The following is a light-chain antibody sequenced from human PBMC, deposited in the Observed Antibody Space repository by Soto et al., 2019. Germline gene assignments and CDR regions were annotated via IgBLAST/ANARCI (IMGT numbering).Light chain of an antibody. CDR2: DVT. V-gene: IGLV2-11*01. J-gene: IGLJ2*01. CDR3: SSHAGTYTLI. CDR1: SSDVCGYNF. Sequence: QSALTQPRSVSGSPGQSVTISCTGTSSDVCGYNFVSWYQQHPDKAPKLMIYDVTKRPSGVPDRFSGSKSGNTASLTISGLQAEDEAAYFCSSHAGTYTLIFGGGTKLTVL.